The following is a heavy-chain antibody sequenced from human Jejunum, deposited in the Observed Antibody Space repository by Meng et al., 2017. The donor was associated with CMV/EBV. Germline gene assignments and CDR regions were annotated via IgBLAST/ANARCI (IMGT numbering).Heavy chain of an antibody. Sequence: QVQRVESGAEVKKPGSSVTVACKTSGGSFSTYTFSWVRQAPGQGLEWMGGLIPVLNKAKSAPRFQDRVTFTADETTTTAYMELSSLTFEDTAVYFCARGRGNQPLFDFWGQGTLVTVSS. V-gene: IGHV1-69*10. CDR1: GGSFSTYT. D-gene: IGHD2/OR15-2a*01. CDR3: ARGRGNQPLFDF. J-gene: IGHJ4*02. CDR2: LIPVLNKA.